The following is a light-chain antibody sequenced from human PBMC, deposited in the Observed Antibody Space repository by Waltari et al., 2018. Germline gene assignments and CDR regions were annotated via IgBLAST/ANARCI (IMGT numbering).Light chain of an antibody. CDR1: SGSVPTSNY. CDR2: STN. V-gene: IGLV8-61*01. Sequence: QTVVTQEQSFSVSPGGTVTPTCGLSSGSVPTSNYPSWYQQTPGQAPRTLIYSTNTRSSGVPDRFSGSILGNKAALTITGAQADDESDYYCVLYLGSGVWVFGGGTKLTVL. CDR3: VLYLGSGVWV. J-gene: IGLJ3*02.